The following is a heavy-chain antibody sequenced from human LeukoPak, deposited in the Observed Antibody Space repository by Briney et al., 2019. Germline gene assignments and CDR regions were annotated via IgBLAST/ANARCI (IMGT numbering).Heavy chain of an antibody. V-gene: IGHV1-69*13. CDR2: IIPIFGTA. Sequence: APVKVSCKASGGTFSSYAISWVRQAPGQGLEWMGGIIPIFGTANYAQKFQGRVTITADESTSTAYMELSSLRSEDTAVYYCARVLPNYGSGSSWGQGTLVTVSS. CDR1: GGTFSSYA. D-gene: IGHD3-10*01. J-gene: IGHJ5*02. CDR3: ARVLPNYGSGSS.